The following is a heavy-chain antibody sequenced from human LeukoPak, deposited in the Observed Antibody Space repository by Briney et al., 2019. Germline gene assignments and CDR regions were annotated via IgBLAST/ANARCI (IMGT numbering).Heavy chain of an antibody. Sequence: SETLSLTCMVSGGSINRSGYYWGWIRQPPGMGLEWIGSIYYSGRTYHNPSLKSRVTISVDTPKNQFSLNLTSVTAADKAVYYCAHSNTWAWYFDIWGRGTLVTVSS. J-gene: IGHJ2*01. V-gene: IGHV4-39*01. CDR2: IYYSGRT. D-gene: IGHD4-11*01. CDR3: AHSNTWAWYFDI. CDR1: GGSINRSGYY.